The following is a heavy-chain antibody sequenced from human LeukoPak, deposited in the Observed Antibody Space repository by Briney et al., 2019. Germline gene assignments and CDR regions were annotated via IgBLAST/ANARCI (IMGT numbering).Heavy chain of an antibody. D-gene: IGHD5-24*01. CDR3: ASGEGGWLQLQAFDI. CDR2: INPSGGST. J-gene: IGHJ3*02. Sequence: ASVKVSCKASGYTFTSYYMHWVRQAPGQGLEWMGIINPSGGSTSYAQKFQGRVTMTRDTSTSTVYMELSSLRSEDTAVYYCASGEGGWLQLQAFDIWGQGTMVTVSS. CDR1: GYTFTSYY. V-gene: IGHV1-46*01.